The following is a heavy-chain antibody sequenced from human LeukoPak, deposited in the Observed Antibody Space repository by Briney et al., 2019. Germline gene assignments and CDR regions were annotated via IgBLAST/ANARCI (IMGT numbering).Heavy chain of an antibody. CDR3: ARHPPRSPYYFDY. V-gene: IGHV4-4*07. Sequence: PSETLSLTCTVSGGSISSYYWSWIRQPAGTALEWIGRIYTSGTITYNPSLKSRVTMSVNTSKNQFSLKLNSVTAADTAVYYCARHPPRSPYYFDYWGQGTLVTVSS. D-gene: IGHD4-17*01. CDR2: IYTSGTI. CDR1: GGSISSYY. J-gene: IGHJ4*02.